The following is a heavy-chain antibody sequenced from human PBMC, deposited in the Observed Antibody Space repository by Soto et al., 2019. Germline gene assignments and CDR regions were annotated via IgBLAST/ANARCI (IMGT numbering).Heavy chain of an antibody. V-gene: IGHV1-2*02. D-gene: IGHD3-3*01. CDR3: ARGGGVGVAGSAAFDM. J-gene: IGHJ3*02. Sequence: QLHLVQSGAVVKKPGASVTVSCSASGYPVTAYYMHWVRQAPGRGLEWMGGINPATGAAKYTQTLQGRVTMPRDTAPSTVFMELCGLASEDTAVFSCARGGGVGVAGSAAFDMWGQGTLVTVSS. CDR1: GYPVTAYY. CDR2: INPATGAA.